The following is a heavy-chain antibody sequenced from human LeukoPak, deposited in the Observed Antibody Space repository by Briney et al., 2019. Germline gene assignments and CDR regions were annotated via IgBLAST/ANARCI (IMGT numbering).Heavy chain of an antibody. D-gene: IGHD3-10*01. CDR3: AKAVTMVRGLIYYGVDV. J-gene: IGHJ6*04. Sequence: PGGSLRLSCAASGFTFSAYAMSWVRQAPGKGLEWVSVITGSGTNTYYADSVKGRFAVSRDNSKNTLYLQMNRLRAEDTAVYYCAKAVTMVRGLIYYGVDVWGKGTTDTVSS. V-gene: IGHV3-23*01. CDR2: ITGSGTNT. CDR1: GFTFSAYA.